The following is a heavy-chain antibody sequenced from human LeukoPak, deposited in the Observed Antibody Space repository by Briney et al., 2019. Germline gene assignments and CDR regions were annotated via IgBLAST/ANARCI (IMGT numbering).Heavy chain of an antibody. J-gene: IGHJ6*02. CDR3: ARGYDFWSGPLRRHYGMDV. CDR1: GGSFSGYY. V-gene: IGHV4-34*01. CDR2: INHSGST. Sequence: PSETLSLTCAVYGGSFSGYYWSWIRQPPGKGLEWIGEINHSGSTNYNPSLKSRVTISVDTSKNQFSLKLSSVTAADTAVYYCARGYDFWSGPLRRHYGMDVWGQGTTVTVSS. D-gene: IGHD3-3*01.